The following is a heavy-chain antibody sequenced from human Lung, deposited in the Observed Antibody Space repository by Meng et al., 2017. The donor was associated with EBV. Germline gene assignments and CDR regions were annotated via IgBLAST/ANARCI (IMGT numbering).Heavy chain of an antibody. D-gene: IGHD2-2*01. CDR1: GFSLSTSEVG. CDR3: ALFTRSWFDP. Sequence: QLTLKESGPTLVKPTQTLTLTCTFSGFSLSTSEVGVGWIRQPPGKALEWLAVIYWDDDKRYSPSLKSRLTITKDTSKNQVVLTLTNMDPVDTATYYCALFTRSWFDPWGQGTLVTVFS. CDR2: IYWDDDK. J-gene: IGHJ5*02. V-gene: IGHV2-5*02.